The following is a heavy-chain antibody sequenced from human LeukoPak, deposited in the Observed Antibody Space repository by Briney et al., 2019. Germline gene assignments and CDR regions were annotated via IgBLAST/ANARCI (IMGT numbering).Heavy chain of an antibody. CDR2: ISGSGGST. J-gene: IGHJ4*02. D-gene: IGHD3-9*01. V-gene: IGHV3-23*01. Sequence: TGGSLRLSCAASGFTFSSYAMSWVRQAPGKGLEWVSAISGSGGSTYSADSVKGRFTISRDNAKNSLYLQMNSLRAEVTALYYCAKALGRYFDWLYDYWGQGTLVTVSS. CDR1: GFTFSSYA. CDR3: AKALGRYFDWLYDY.